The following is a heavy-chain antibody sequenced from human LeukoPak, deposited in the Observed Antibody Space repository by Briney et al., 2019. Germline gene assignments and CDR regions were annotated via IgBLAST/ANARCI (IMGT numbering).Heavy chain of an antibody. D-gene: IGHD5-12*01. V-gene: IGHV3-21*01. Sequence: PGGSLRLSCAASGFTFSSYSMNWVRQAPGKGLEWVSSISSSSSYIYYADSVKGRFTISRDNAKNSLYLQMNSLRAEDTAVYYCARLAYDLSDAFDIWGQGTMVTVSS. J-gene: IGHJ3*02. CDR1: GFTFSSYS. CDR2: ISSSSSYI. CDR3: ARLAYDLSDAFDI.